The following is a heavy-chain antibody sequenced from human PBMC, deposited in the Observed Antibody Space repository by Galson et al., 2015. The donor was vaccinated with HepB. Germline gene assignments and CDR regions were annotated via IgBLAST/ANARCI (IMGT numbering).Heavy chain of an antibody. J-gene: IGHJ4*02. CDR2: IVVGSGNT. Sequence: SVKVSCKASGFTFTSSAVQWVRQARGQRLEWIGWIVVGSGNTNYAQKFQERVTITRDMSTSTAYMELSSLRSEDTAVYYCAAGSYPTTYYDFWSGYPPPFDYWGQGTLVTVSS. CDR3: AAGSYPTTYYDFWSGYPPPFDY. V-gene: IGHV1-58*01. D-gene: IGHD3-3*01. CDR1: GFTFTSSA.